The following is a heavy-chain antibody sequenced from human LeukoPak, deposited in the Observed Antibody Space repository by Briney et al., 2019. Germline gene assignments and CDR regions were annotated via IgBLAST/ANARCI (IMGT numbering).Heavy chain of an antibody. D-gene: IGHD4-17*01. V-gene: IGHV4-61*02. Sequence: SETLSLTCTVSGGSISSGSYYWSWIRQPAGKGLEWIGRIYTSGSTNYNPSLKSRVTISVDTSKNQFSLKLSSVTAADTAVYYCASGTVTTHFDLWGRGTLVTVSS. CDR2: IYTSGST. J-gene: IGHJ2*01. CDR1: GGSISSGSYY. CDR3: ASGTVTTHFDL.